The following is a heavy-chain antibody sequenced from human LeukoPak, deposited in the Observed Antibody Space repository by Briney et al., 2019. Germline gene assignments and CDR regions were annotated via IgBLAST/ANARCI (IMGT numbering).Heavy chain of an antibody. J-gene: IGHJ5*02. D-gene: IGHD5-12*01. CDR1: GFTFSSYS. Sequence: GGSLRLPCAASGFTFSSYSMNWVRQAPGKGLEWVSSISSSSSYIYYADSVKGRFTISRDNAKNSLYLQMNSLRAEDTAVYYCARDSVVATIVDWFDPWGQGTLVTVSS. CDR2: ISSSSSYI. V-gene: IGHV3-21*01. CDR3: ARDSVVATIVDWFDP.